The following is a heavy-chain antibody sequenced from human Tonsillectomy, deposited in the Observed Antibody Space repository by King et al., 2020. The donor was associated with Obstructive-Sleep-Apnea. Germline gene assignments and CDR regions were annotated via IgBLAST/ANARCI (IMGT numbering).Heavy chain of an antibody. D-gene: IGHD2-2*01. J-gene: IGHJ6*02. CDR1: GGSISSGDYY. CDR3: ARVTSWGYCSSTSCRDYGMDV. Sequence: VQLQESGPGLVKPSQTLSLTCTVSGGSISSGDYYWSWIRQPPGKGLEWIGYIYYSGSTYYNPSLKCRVTISVDTSKNQFSLKLSSVTAADTAVYYCARVTSWGYCSSTSCRDYGMDVWGQGTTVTVSS. CDR2: IYYSGST. V-gene: IGHV4-30-4*01.